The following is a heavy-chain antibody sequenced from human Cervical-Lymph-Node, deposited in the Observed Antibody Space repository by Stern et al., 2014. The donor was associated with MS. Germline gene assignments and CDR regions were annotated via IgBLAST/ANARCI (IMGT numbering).Heavy chain of an antibody. Sequence: EVQLVQSGAEVKKPGESLKISCKGSGYSFSSHWIGWVRQMPGKGLEWMGIIHPDDSDTRYSPSFKGQVTISADKSISTAFLQWSSLKASDSAMYYCARTVCSGGSCYTVPFDHWGQGTLVTVSS. CDR3: ARTVCSGGSCYTVPFDH. V-gene: IGHV5-51*01. CDR1: GYSFSSHW. D-gene: IGHD2-15*01. J-gene: IGHJ4*02. CDR2: IHPDDSDT.